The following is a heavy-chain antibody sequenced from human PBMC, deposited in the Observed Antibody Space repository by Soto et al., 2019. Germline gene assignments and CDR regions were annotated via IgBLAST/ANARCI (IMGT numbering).Heavy chain of an antibody. D-gene: IGHD1-1*01. CDR1: GFIFSSCT. Sequence: EVQLLDSEGGLVQRGGSLRLSCAASGFIFSSCTMSWVRQAPGKGLEWVSSISGSGGGTYYADSVKGRFTISRDNSNNILFLQMNDLRAEDTALYYCAKYGETMGMGPEYWGPGTLVTVSS. CDR3: AKYGETMGMGPEY. J-gene: IGHJ4*01. CDR2: ISGSGGGT. V-gene: IGHV3-23*01.